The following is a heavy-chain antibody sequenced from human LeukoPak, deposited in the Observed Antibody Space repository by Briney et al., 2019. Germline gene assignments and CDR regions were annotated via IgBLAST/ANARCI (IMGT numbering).Heavy chain of an antibody. CDR1: GGSISSSSYY. V-gene: IGHV4-39*01. Sequence: SETLSLTCTVSGGSISSSSYYWGWIRQPPGKGLEWIGSIYYSGSTYYNPSLKSRVTISVDTSKNQFSLKLSSVTAADTAVYYCASSLAVAGTSQIDYWGQGPLVTVSS. D-gene: IGHD6-19*01. CDR3: ASSLAVAGTSQIDY. CDR2: IYYSGST. J-gene: IGHJ4*02.